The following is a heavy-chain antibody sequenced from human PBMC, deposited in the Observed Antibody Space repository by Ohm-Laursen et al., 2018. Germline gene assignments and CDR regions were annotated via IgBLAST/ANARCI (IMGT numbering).Heavy chain of an antibody. CDR3: LGWPASWTY. Sequence: ASVKVSCKTSGYTFTSYDINWVRQAPGQGLEWMGWITTYNDQTKYGRNFQDRVTMTLDTSTNTAYMELRSLTSDDTAVYYCLGWPASWTYWGQGTLVTVSS. CDR1: GYTFTSYD. V-gene: IGHV1-18*01. D-gene: IGHD6-19*01. J-gene: IGHJ4*02. CDR2: ITTYNDQT.